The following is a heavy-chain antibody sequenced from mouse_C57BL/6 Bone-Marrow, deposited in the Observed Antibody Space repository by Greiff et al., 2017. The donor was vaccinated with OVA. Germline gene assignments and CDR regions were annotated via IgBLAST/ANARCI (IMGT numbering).Heavy chain of an antibody. J-gene: IGHJ1*03. Sequence: VKLMESGGGLVQPGGSLKLSCAASGFTFSDYYMYWVRQTPEKRLEWVAYISNGGGSTYYPDTVKGRFTISRDNAKNTLYLQMSRLKSEDTAMYYWARHVWDYDGYWYFDVGGTGTTVTVSS. CDR3: ARHVWDYDGYWYFDV. CDR2: ISNGGGST. CDR1: GFTFSDYY. V-gene: IGHV5-12*01. D-gene: IGHD2-4*01.